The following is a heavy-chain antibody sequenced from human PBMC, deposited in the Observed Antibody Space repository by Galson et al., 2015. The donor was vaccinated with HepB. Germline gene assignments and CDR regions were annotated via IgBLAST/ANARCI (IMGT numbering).Heavy chain of an antibody. J-gene: IGHJ4*02. Sequence: SVKVSCKASGYIFTDYAINWVRQAPGQGLEWMGWINTNTGNPTYAQGFTGRFIFSLDTSVSTAYLQTNSLKAEDTAVYYCARVFWVYGGNSGGSGYWGQGTLVTVSS. V-gene: IGHV7-4-1*02. CDR2: INTNTGNP. D-gene: IGHD4-23*01. CDR3: ARVFWVYGGNSGGSGY. CDR1: GYIFTDYA.